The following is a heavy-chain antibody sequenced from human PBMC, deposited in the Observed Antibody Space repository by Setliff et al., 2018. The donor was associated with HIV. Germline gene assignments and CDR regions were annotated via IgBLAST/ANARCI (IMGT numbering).Heavy chain of an antibody. CDR3: ASRVYYYDSNNFLREEGFDP. J-gene: IGHJ5*02. CDR1: GGSISDSH. D-gene: IGHD3-22*01. V-gene: IGHV4-59*08. CDR2: VYYSRTSSHENFFHTGTT. Sequence: PSETLSLTCTVSGGSISDSHWSWIRQPPGKGLEWIGYVYYSRTSSHENFFHTGTTYYNPSLKSRVTISIDTSKNQFSLNLTSVTAADTAVYYCASRVYYYDSNNFLREEGFDPWGQGTLVTVSS.